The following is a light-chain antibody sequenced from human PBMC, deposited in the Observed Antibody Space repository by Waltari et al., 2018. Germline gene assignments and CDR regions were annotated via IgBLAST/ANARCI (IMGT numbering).Light chain of an antibody. V-gene: IGLV1-51*01. Sequence: QSVLTQPPSVSAAPGQRFTISCPGSSSTIQNNSVSWYQQLPGTAPKLFFFDDNKRSSGLPDRFSGSKSGTSATLDITGLQTGDEADYYCGTWDTSLSAYVFGTGTKVTVL. J-gene: IGLJ1*01. CDR3: GTWDTSLSAYV. CDR2: DDN. CDR1: SSTIQNNS.